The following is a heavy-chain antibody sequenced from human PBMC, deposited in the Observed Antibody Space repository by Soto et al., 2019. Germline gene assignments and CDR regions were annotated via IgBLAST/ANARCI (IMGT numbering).Heavy chain of an antibody. Sequence: QVQLVESGGGVVQPGRSLRLSCAASGFTFSNYGMHWVRQAPGKGLEWVAVISYDGTNKYYADSVKGRFTISRDNSKNTVYLQMNSLRAEDTAVYYCAKEGGYNYGTSCDYWGQGTLVTVSS. CDR1: GFTFSNYG. J-gene: IGHJ4*02. CDR3: AKEGGYNYGTSCDY. CDR2: ISYDGTNK. V-gene: IGHV3-30*18. D-gene: IGHD5-18*01.